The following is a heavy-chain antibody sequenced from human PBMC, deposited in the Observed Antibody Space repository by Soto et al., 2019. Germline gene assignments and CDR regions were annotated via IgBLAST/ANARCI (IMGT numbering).Heavy chain of an antibody. CDR2: TSDDGSKR. CDR3: AKGSPVRTLLD. V-gene: IGHV3-30*18. D-gene: IGHD2-2*01. CDR1: GFTFSDYA. Sequence: QVQLVESGGGAVLAGMSLRLSCAGSGFTFSDYAMYWVRQAPGKGLEWVAVTSDDGSKRYYTESVKGRFTITRDNSKNTLYLQMNSLSREVTAVYYCAKGSPVRTLLDWGQGTLVA. J-gene: IGHJ4*02.